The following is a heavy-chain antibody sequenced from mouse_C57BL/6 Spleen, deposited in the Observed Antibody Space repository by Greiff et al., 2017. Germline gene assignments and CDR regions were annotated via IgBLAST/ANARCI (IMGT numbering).Heavy chain of an antibody. CDR3: ARTPNNYGSPYYVDY. CDR2: IYPGDGDT. CDR1: GYAFSSYW. V-gene: IGHV1-80*01. Sequence: VQLQQSGAELVKPGASVKISCKASGYAFSSYWMNWVKQRPGKGLEWIGQIYPGDGDTNYNGKFKGKATLTADKSSSTAYMQLSSLTSEDSAVYFCARTPNNYGSPYYVDYWGQGTTLTVSS. D-gene: IGHD1-1*01. J-gene: IGHJ2*01.